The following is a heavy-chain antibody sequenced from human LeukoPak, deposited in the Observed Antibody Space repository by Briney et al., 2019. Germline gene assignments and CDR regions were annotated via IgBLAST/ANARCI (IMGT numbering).Heavy chain of an antibody. CDR2: ISTNSVAT. CDR3: AKGQSTIATRSFDS. D-gene: IGHD6-6*01. CDR1: GFTVSSNY. J-gene: IGHJ4*02. V-gene: IGHV3-53*01. Sequence: GGSLRLSCAASGFTVSSNYMSWVRQAPGKGLEWVSTISTNSVATYYSDSVKGRFTISRDNSKNTLFLQMNSLRAEDTAIYYCAKGQSTIATRSFDSWGQGTLVTVSS.